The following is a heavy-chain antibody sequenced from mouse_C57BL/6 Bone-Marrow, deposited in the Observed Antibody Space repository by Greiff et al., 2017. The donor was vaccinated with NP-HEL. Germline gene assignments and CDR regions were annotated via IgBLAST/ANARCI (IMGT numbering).Heavy chain of an antibody. CDR1: GSTFIGYA. J-gene: IGHJ2*01. CDR3: ARHYYSNYFDY. D-gene: IGHD2-5*01. Sequence: EVMLVESGGALVKPGGSLKLSCPASGSTFIGYAMSWVRRTPEKSLEWVATISSGGIYTYYPDSVKGRFTISRDNAKNTLYLQMSSLKSEDTAMYYCARHYYSNYFDYWGQGTTLTVSS. V-gene: IGHV5-6*01. CDR2: ISSGGIYT.